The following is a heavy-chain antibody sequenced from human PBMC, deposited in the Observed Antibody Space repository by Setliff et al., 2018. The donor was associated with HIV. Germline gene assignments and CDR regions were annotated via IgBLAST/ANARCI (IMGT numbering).Heavy chain of an antibody. J-gene: IGHJ4*02. CDR1: GFTFSSYS. V-gene: IGHV3-21*01. CDR3: ARNRYHGSGSHDY. CDR2: ISSSSSYI. Sequence: GGSLRLSCAASGFTFSSYSMNWVRQAPGKGLEWVSSISSSSSYIYYADSVKGRFTISRDNAKNSLYLQMNSLRDEDTAVYYCARNRYHGSGSHDYWGQGTLVTVSS. D-gene: IGHD3-10*01.